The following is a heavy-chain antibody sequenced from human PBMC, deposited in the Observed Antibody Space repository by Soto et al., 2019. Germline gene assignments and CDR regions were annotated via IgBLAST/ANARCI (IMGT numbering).Heavy chain of an antibody. CDR1: GGTFSSYT. J-gene: IGHJ4*02. CDR2: IIPILGIA. V-gene: IGHV1-69*02. D-gene: IGHD3-22*01. CDR3: VYYDSSGYYPYEY. Sequence: SVKVSCKASGGTFSSYTISWVRQAPGQGLEWMGRIIPILGIANYAQKFQGRVTITADKSTSTAYMELSSLRSEDTAVYYCVYYDSSGYYPYEYWGQGTLVTVSS.